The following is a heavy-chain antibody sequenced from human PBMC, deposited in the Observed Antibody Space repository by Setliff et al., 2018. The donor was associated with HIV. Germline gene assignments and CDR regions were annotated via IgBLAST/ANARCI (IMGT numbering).Heavy chain of an antibody. CDR1: GFNFNHYA. J-gene: IGHJ4*02. CDR2: ITWNRAII. CDR3: ARLGPITTHTTYDY. D-gene: IGHD3-16*01. V-gene: IGHV3-9*01. Sequence: SLRLSCTASGFNFNHYAMHWVRQVPGKGLEWVSGITWNRAIIAYADSVKGRFTVSRDDAENSLYLQMNSLRAEDTAVYYCARLGPITTHTTYDYWGQGTLVTVSS.